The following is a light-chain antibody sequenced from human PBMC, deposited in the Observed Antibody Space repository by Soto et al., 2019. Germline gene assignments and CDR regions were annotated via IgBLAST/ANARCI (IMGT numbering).Light chain of an antibody. CDR3: QQGNTWPWT. J-gene: IGKJ1*01. CDR1: QSVGSS. V-gene: IGKV3-11*01. Sequence: EIVLTQSPATLSLSPGERATLSRRASQSVGSSLAWYQQKLGQAPRLLIYAASDRATGIPGRFSGSGSGTDFTLIISSLEPEDFVFYYCQQGNTWPWTFGQGTKVDIK. CDR2: AAS.